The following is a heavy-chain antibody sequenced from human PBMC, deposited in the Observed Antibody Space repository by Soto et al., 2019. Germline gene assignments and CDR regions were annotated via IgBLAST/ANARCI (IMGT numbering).Heavy chain of an antibody. Sequence: QVQLVQSGAEVKKPGSSVKVSCKTSGGTFSRNGLSWVRQAPGQGLEWMGGIVPIIGTAKYAQKFQGRVTITADKSTTTANMELSSLRSEDTAVYYSARANSGSFSSESYYYAMDVWGQGTTVTVSS. D-gene: IGHD1-26*01. CDR3: ARANSGSFSSESYYYAMDV. V-gene: IGHV1-69*06. CDR2: IVPIIGTA. J-gene: IGHJ6*02. CDR1: GGTFSRNG.